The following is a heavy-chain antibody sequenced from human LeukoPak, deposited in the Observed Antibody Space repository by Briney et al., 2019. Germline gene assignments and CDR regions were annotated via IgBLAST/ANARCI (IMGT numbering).Heavy chain of an antibody. J-gene: IGHJ4*02. CDR3: ARYNYSSGSYSAYDY. D-gene: IGHD3-10*01. CDR1: GGSISSGDYY. V-gene: IGHV4-31*03. Sequence: PSETLSLTCTVSGGSISSGDYYWSWIRQHPGKGLEWIGYIYYSGSIYYNPSLKSRVTISVDTSKNQFSLKLSSVTAAETAVYYCARYNYSSGSYSAYDYWGQGTLVTVSS. CDR2: IYYSGSI.